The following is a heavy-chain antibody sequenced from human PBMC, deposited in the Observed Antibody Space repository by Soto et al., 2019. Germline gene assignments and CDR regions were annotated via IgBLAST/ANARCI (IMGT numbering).Heavy chain of an antibody. V-gene: IGHV4-39*01. D-gene: IGHD6-13*01. Sequence: SETLSLTCTVSGGSISSTNYYWGWIRQPPGKGLEWIGSIYYSGSTYYNPSLKSRLTISVDTSKNQFSLKLSSVTAADTAVYYCARHRQQLTLFDYWGQGTLVTVSS. CDR2: IYYSGST. J-gene: IGHJ4*02. CDR1: GGSISSTNYY. CDR3: ARHRQQLTLFDY.